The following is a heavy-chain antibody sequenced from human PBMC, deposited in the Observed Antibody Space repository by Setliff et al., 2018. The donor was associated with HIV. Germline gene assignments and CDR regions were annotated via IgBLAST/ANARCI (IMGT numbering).Heavy chain of an antibody. D-gene: IGHD5-12*01. CDR3: ARGKSGSYDAYDM. J-gene: IGHJ3*02. V-gene: IGHV4-38-2*01. Sequence: ASETLSLTCGVSGYSISNGYYWGWLRQSPGKGLEWIGSMFHSGNTYHNPSLESRVSMSVDTSTNQVSLQLSSVTAADTAVYYCARGKSGSYDAYDMWGQGTMVTVSS. CDR1: GYSISNGYY. CDR2: MFHSGNT.